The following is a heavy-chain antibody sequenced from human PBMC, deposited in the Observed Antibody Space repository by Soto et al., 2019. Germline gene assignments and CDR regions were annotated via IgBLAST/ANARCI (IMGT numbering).Heavy chain of an antibody. D-gene: IGHD5-12*01. CDR3: TTTAHPPREYSGNRDAFDI. V-gene: IGHV3-15*01. Sequence: GGSLRLSCAASGFTFSNAWMSWVRQAPGKGLEWVGRIKSKTDGGTTDYAAPVKGRFTISRDDSKNTLYLQMNSLKTEDTAVYYCTTTAHPPREYSGNRDAFDIWGQGTMVTVSS. CDR1: GFTFSNAW. CDR2: IKSKTDGGTT. J-gene: IGHJ3*02.